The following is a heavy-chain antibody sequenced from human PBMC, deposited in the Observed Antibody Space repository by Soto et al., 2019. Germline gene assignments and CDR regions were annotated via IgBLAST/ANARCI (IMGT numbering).Heavy chain of an antibody. Sequence: QVQLVQSGAEVKKPGSSVKVSCKASGGTFNSYVFNWVRQAPGQGLEWMGGIISIFGTPNYGQKFQGRVTITADESTSTGFMELSSLTSEDTAIYYCARDLGSGYDPGDYWGQETLVTVSS. J-gene: IGHJ4*02. CDR3: ARDLGSGYDPGDY. CDR2: IISIFGTP. V-gene: IGHV1-69*12. CDR1: GGTFNSYV. D-gene: IGHD5-12*01.